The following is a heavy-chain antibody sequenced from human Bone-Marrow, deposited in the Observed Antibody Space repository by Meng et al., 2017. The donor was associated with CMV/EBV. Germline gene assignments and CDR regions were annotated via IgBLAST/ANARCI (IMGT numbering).Heavy chain of an antibody. CDR3: ARWRGSTSLDY. V-gene: IGHV3-7*01. J-gene: IGHJ4*02. CDR2: IKQDGSEK. CDR1: GFTFSSYW. Sequence: GESPKISCAASGFTFSSYWMTWVRQAPGKGLEWVANIKQDGSEKYYVDSVKGRFTISRDNAKNSLYLQMNSLRAEDTAVYYCARWRGSTSLDYWGQGTLVTVSS. D-gene: IGHD2-2*01.